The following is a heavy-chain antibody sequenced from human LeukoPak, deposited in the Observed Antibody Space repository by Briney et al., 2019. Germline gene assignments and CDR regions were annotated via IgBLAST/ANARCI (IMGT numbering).Heavy chain of an antibody. V-gene: IGHV3-30-3*01. CDR1: GFSFSNSG. CDR3: ARGQQQLAYYYYYGMDV. D-gene: IGHD6-13*01. Sequence: GGSLRLSCVASGFSFSNSGMHWVRQAPAKGLEWVAITSYDGSSQFYADSVKGRFTISRDNAKNTLYLQMNSLRAEDTAVYYCARGQQQLAYYYYYGMDVWGQGTTVTVSS. J-gene: IGHJ6*02. CDR2: TSYDGSSQ.